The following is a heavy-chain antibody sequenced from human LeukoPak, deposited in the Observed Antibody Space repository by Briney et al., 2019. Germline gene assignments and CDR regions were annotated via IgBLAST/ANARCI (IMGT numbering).Heavy chain of an antibody. D-gene: IGHD2-8*02. Sequence: TGGSLRLSCIASGFTLSRYIMNWVRQAPGKGLEWVASISNDSRYIYYSDSVKGRFTISRDNAENTVYLQANSLRAEDTAMYYCASLSGVWDTGDKKWFDPWGQGTLVTVSS. CDR3: ASLSGVWDTGDKKWFDP. CDR1: GFTLSRYI. CDR2: ISNDSRYI. J-gene: IGHJ5*02. V-gene: IGHV3-21*01.